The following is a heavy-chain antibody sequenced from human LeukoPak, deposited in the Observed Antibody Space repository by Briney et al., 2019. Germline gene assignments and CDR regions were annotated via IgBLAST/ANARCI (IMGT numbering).Heavy chain of an antibody. CDR1: GFTVSNNY. D-gene: IGHD1-26*01. J-gene: IGHJ3*02. Sequence: GGSLRLSCAASGFTVSNNYMSWVRQAPGKGLEWFSLIYSSGSTDYADSVKGRFTISRDNSKNTLYLQMNSLRDEDTAVYYCARGGDIVGTSRSAFDIWGQGTMVTVSS. CDR3: ARGGDIVGTSRSAFDI. V-gene: IGHV3-53*01. CDR2: IYSSGST.